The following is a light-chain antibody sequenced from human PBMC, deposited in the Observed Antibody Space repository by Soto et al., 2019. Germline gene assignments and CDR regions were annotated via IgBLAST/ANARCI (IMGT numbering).Light chain of an antibody. V-gene: IGLV3-1*01. Sequence: ELTQPPSVSVSPGQTASITCSGDKLGDKYACWYQQKPGQSPVLVIYQDSKRPSGIPERFSGSNSGNTATLTISGTQAMDEADYYCQAWDSSTAIFGTGTKLTVL. J-gene: IGLJ1*01. CDR2: QDS. CDR3: QAWDSSTAI. CDR1: KLGDKY.